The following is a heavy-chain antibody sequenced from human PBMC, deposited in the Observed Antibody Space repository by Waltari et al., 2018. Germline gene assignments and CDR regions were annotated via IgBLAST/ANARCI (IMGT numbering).Heavy chain of an antibody. CDR1: GFPFSQAW. J-gene: IGHJ4*02. CDR2: IKRQTDGGTA. D-gene: IGHD3-3*02. CDR3: TTDRYIRGDF. Sequence: EVQLVESGGHLVKPGGSLRLSCVASGFPFSQAWMNWVRQVPGKGLEWVCRIKRQTDGGTADYGAPVKGKFTISRDDSKNTLFLQINSLTTEDTGVYYCTTDRYIRGDFWGQGTRVTVSS. V-gene: IGHV3-15*07.